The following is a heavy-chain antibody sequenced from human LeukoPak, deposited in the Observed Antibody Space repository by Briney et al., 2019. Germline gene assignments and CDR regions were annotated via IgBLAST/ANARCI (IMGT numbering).Heavy chain of an antibody. V-gene: IGHV3-20*04. J-gene: IGHJ6*03. CDR3: ARGVSYYYMDV. Sequence: GSLRLSCAASGFTFDDYGMSWVRQAPGKGLEWVSGINWNGGSTGYADSVKGRFTISRDNAKNSLYLQMNSLRAEDTAVYYCARGVSYYYMDVWGKGTTVTISS. CDR2: INWNGGST. CDR1: GFTFDDYG.